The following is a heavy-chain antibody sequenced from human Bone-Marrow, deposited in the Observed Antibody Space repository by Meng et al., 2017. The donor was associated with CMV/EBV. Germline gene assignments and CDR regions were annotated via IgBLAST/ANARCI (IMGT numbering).Heavy chain of an antibody. CDR1: CTFSSYA. V-gene: IGHV1-69*05. Sequence: CTFSSYAISWVRQAPGQGLQWMGGIIPIFGTANYAQKFQGRVTITTDESTSTAYMELSSLRSEDTAVYYCARAGGEYSSSNYYFDYWGQGTLVTVSS. CDR3: ARAGGEYSSSNYYFDY. CDR2: IIPIFGTA. D-gene: IGHD6-6*01. J-gene: IGHJ4*02.